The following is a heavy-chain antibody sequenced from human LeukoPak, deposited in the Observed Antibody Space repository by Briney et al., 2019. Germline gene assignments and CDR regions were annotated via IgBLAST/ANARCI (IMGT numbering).Heavy chain of an antibody. CDR2: IYPGDSDT. J-gene: IGHJ5*02. V-gene: IGHV5-51*01. CDR3: ARTGIAAAGLNWFDP. D-gene: IGHD6-13*01. CDR1: GYSFDTNW. Sequence: GESLKISCKGSGYSFDTNWIGWVRQMPGKGLEWMGIIYPGDSDTRYSPSFEGQVTISADKSITTAYLQWSSLEASDTAMYYCARTGIAAAGLNWFDPWGQGTLVTVSS.